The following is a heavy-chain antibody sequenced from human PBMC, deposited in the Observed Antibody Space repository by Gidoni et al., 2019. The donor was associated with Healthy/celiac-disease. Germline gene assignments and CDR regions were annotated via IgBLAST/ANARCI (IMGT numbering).Heavy chain of an antibody. CDR1: GFTFISYG. D-gene: IGHD5-18*01. CDR3: ARGGRGYSWDDAFDI. CDR2: IWYDGGNK. Sequence: QVQLVESGGGVVQPGRSLRLSCASSGFTFISYGMHWVRQAPGKGLEWVAVIWYDGGNKYYADSVKGRFTISRDNSKNTLYLQMNSLRAEDTAVYYCARGGRGYSWDDAFDIWGQGTMVTVSS. V-gene: IGHV3-33*01. J-gene: IGHJ3*02.